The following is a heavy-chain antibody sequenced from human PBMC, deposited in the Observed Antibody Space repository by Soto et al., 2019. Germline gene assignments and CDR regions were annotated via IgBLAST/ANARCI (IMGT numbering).Heavy chain of an antibody. J-gene: IGHJ4*02. CDR3: ARAGGGSSFDY. CDR1: GFTFSSYV. D-gene: IGHD3-16*01. CDR2: IWYDGSNK. V-gene: IGHV3-33*01. Sequence: QVQLVESGGGVVQPGRSLRLSCAASGFTFSSYVMHWVRQAPGKGRKWVAVIWYDGSNKYYADSVKGRFTISRDNSKNTMYLQMNSLRAEDTAVYYCARAGGGSSFDYWGQGTLVTVSS.